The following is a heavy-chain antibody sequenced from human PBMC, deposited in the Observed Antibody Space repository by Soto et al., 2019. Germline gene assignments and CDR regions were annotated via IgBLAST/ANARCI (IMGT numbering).Heavy chain of an antibody. CDR3: ASGGWELLVPLFY. CDR2: IHYSGTP. Sequence: QVQLQESGPGLVRPSETVSLTCTVSGGSASAYYWTWIRQPPGKGLEWVGYIHYSGTPNYSPSPKNRVTISVDLSKNQVSLQLNSVTAADTAVYYCASGGWELLVPLFYWGQGALVTVSA. J-gene: IGHJ4*02. V-gene: IGHV4-59*02. D-gene: IGHD2-15*01. CDR1: GGSASAYY.